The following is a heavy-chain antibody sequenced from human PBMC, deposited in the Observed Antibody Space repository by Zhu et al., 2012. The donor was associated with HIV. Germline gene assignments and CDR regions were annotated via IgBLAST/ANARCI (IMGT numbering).Heavy chain of an antibody. CDR3: ARHSSGDTYRGLCTFDI. J-gene: IGHJ3*02. CDR2: IHSTGST. Sequence: QVHLQESGPGLVKPSETLSLTCTVSSGSTSSNSDYRGWIRQPPGKGLEWIGTIHSTGSTYYNPSLKSRLTIAVDTSKNQFSLTLSSVTAADTAVYFCARHSSGDTYRGLCTFDIWGQGTMVAVSS. CDR1: SGSTSSNSDY. V-gene: IGHV4-39*01. D-gene: IGHD2-15*01.